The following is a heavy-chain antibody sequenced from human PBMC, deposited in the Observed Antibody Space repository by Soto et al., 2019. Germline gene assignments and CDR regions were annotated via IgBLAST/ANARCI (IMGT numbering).Heavy chain of an antibody. CDR3: ARAGCDGGSCYTLVGLRYGMDV. D-gene: IGHD2-15*01. J-gene: IGHJ6*02. Sequence: QVQLVESGGGVVQPGRSLRLSCAASGFTFSSYAMHWVRQAPGKGLEWVAVISYDGSNKYYADSVKGRFTISRDNSKNTLYLQMNSLRAEDTAVYYCARAGCDGGSCYTLVGLRYGMDVWGQGTTVTVSS. CDR2: ISYDGSNK. V-gene: IGHV3-30-3*01. CDR1: GFTFSSYA.